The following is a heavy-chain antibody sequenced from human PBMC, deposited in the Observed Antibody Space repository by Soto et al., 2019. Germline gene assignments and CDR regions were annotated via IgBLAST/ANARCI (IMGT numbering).Heavy chain of an antibody. CDR3: AKASTYEYVWGSFRYYFDH. D-gene: IGHD3-16*02. CDR2: ISGSGDRT. V-gene: IGHV3-23*01. J-gene: IGHJ4*02. Sequence: EVQMLQSGGGLVQPGGSLRLSCAASGFTFTTYAMSWVRQAPGKGLEWVSGISGSGDRTHYADSVKGRFSISRDNSKNTLHLQMNSPRAEDTAVYYCAKASTYEYVWGSFRYYFDHWGQGALLTVSS. CDR1: GFTFTTYA.